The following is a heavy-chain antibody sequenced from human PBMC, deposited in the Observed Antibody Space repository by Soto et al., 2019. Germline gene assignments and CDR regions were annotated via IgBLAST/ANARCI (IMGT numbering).Heavy chain of an antibody. J-gene: IGHJ5*02. Sequence: SLTCTVSGGSISRYYWSWIRQPPGKGLDWIGYIYYSGSTNYNPSLKSRVTISVDTSKNHFSLKLSSVTAADTAVYYCARDWVDWYSGYDSMVYRFDPWGQGTLVTVSS. CDR2: IYYSGST. D-gene: IGHD5-12*01. V-gene: IGHV4-59*01. CDR1: GGSISRYY. CDR3: ARDWVDWYSGYDSMVYRFDP.